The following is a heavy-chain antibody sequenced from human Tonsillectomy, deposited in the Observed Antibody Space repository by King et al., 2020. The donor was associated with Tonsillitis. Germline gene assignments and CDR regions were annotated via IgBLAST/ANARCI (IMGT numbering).Heavy chain of an antibody. J-gene: IGHJ4*02. CDR2: ISDDESNK. D-gene: IGHD1-26*01. CDR3: ARDLGGGYFIGFDY. CDR1: GFTFSSYA. V-gene: IGHV3-30*04. Sequence: VQLVESGGGVVQPGRSLRLSCAASGFTFSSYAMHWVRQAPGKGLEWVAVISDDESNKYYADSVKGRFTISRDNSKNTLHLQMNSLSAEDTAVYFCARDLGGGYFIGFDYWGQGTLVTVSA.